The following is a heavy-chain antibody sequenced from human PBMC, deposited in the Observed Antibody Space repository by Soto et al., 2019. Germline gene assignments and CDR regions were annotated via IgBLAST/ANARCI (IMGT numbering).Heavy chain of an antibody. V-gene: IGHV1-69*13. CDR1: GGTFSSYA. J-gene: IGHJ2*01. D-gene: IGHD3-22*01. CDR3: ARDLASSGFLPDWYFDL. CDR2: IIPIFGTA. Sequence: SVNVSCKASGGTFSSYAISWVRQAPGQGLEWMGGIIPIFGTANYAQKFQGRVTITADESTSTAYMELSSLRSEDTAVYYCARDLASSGFLPDWYFDLWGRGTLVTVSS.